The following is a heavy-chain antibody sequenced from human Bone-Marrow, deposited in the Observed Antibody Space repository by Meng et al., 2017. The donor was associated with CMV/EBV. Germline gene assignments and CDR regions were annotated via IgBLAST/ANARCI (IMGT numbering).Heavy chain of an antibody. CDR2: IYYSGST. J-gene: IGHJ4*02. V-gene: IGHV4-39*01. CDR1: GGSISSSSYY. Sequence: SETLSLTCTVSGGSISSSSYYWGWIRQPPGKGLEWIGSIYYSGSTYYNPSLKSRVTISVDTSKNQFSLKLSSVTAADTAVYYCARHLVTIFGVVIAYPDYFDYWGQGTLVTASS. CDR3: ARHLVTIFGVVIAYPDYFDY. D-gene: IGHD3-3*01.